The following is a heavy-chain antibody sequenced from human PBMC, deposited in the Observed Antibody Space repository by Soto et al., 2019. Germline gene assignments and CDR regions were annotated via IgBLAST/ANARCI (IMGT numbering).Heavy chain of an antibody. CDR3: ASPGYYCGGDCYSPGY. Sequence: GESLRISCKGSGYSFTSYWIGWVRQMPGKGLEWMGIIYPGDSDTRYSPSFQGQVTISADKSISTAYLQWSSLKASDTAMYYCASPGYYCGGDCYSPGYRGPAPLVTVSS. CDR2: IYPGDSDT. V-gene: IGHV5-51*01. D-gene: IGHD2-21*01. CDR1: GYSFTSYW. J-gene: IGHJ4*02.